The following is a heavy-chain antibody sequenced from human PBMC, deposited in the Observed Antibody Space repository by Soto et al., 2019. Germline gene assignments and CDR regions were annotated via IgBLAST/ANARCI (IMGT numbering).Heavy chain of an antibody. J-gene: IGHJ4*02. V-gene: IGHV3-33*01. CDR3: ARHGGTPDLYFAY. CDR2: IWDDGSNK. CDR1: GFTFSSYG. Sequence: GGSLRLSCAASGFTFSSYGMHWARQAPGKGLEWVAVIWDDGSNKYYADSVKGRFTISRDNSKNTLYLQMNSLRAEDTAVYYCARHGGTPDLYFAYWGQGTPVTVSS. D-gene: IGHD3-16*01.